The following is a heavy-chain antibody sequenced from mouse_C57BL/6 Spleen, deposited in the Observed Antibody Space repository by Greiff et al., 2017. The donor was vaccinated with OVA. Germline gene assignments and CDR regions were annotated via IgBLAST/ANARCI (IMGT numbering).Heavy chain of an antibody. CDR2: INPNNGGT. J-gene: IGHJ2*01. Sequence: EVQLQQSGPELVKPGASVKISCKASGYTFTDYYMNWVKQSHGKSLEWIGDINPNNGGTSYNQKFKGKATLTVDKSSSTAYMELRSLTSEDSAVYYCARYTTVAFDDWGQGTTLTVSS. CDR1: GYTFTDYY. V-gene: IGHV1-26*01. CDR3: ARYTTVAFDD. D-gene: IGHD1-1*01.